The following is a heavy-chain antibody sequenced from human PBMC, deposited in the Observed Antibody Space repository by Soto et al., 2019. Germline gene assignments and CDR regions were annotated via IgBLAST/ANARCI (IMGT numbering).Heavy chain of an antibody. CDR1: GFSLSTSGVG. J-gene: IGHJ3*02. V-gene: IGHV2-5*02. CDR3: ARLTYYYDSSGPIDAFDI. CDR2: IYWDDDK. Sequence: GSGPTLVNPTQTLTLTCTFSGFSLSTSGVGVGWIRQPPGKALEWLALIYWDDDKRYSPSLKSRLTITKDTSKNQVVLTMTNMDPVDTATYYCARLTYYYDSSGPIDAFDIWGQGTMVTVSS. D-gene: IGHD3-22*01.